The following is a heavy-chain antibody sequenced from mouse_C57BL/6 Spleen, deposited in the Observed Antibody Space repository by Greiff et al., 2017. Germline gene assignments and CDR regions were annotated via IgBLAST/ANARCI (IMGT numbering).Heavy chain of an antibody. J-gene: IGHJ1*03. CDR3: ARPHYGSSPDWYFDV. D-gene: IGHD1-1*01. V-gene: IGHV1-64*01. CDR1: GYTFTSYW. CDR2: IHPNSGST. Sequence: QVQLQQPGAELVKPGASVKLSCKASGYTFTSYWMHWVKQRPGQGLEWIGMIHPNSGSTNYNEKFKSKATLTVDKSSSTAYMQLSSLTSEDSAVYYCARPHYGSSPDWYFDVWGTGTTVTVSS.